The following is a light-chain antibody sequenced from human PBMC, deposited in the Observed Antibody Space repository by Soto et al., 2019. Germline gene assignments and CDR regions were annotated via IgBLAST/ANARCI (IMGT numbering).Light chain of an antibody. V-gene: IGKV4-1*01. CDR3: QQYYSIPLT. CDR1: QSVLHSSNNKNY. Sequence: DIVMTQSPDSLAVSLGERATINCKSSQSVLHSSNNKNYLTWYQQKPGQPPKLLIYWASTRESGVPDRFSGSGSGTDFTLTISSLQAEDVAVYCCQQYYSIPLTFGPGTKVDIK. CDR2: WAS. J-gene: IGKJ3*01.